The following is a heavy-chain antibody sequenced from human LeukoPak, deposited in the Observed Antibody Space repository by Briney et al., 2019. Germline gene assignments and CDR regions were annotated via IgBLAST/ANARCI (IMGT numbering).Heavy chain of an antibody. CDR2: ISGDESRT. CDR1: GLTFRNYW. Sequence: GGSLRLSCTASGLTFRNYWMHWVRQAPGTGLVWVSRISGDESRTNYADSVKGRFTIYRGNAKNTVYLQMNTLRAEDTAVYYCARGGKKYFDYWGQGTQVTVSS. J-gene: IGHJ4*02. V-gene: IGHV3-74*01. D-gene: IGHD5-12*01. CDR3: ARGGKKYFDY.